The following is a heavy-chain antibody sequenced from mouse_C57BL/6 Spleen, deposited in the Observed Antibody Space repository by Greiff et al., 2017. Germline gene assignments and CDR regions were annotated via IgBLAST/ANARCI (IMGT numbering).Heavy chain of an antibody. J-gene: IGHJ2*01. CDR1: GFTFSNYW. Sequence: DVQLQESGGGLVQPGGSMKLSCVASGFTFSNYWMNWVRQSPEKGLEWVAQIRLKSDNYATHYAVSVKGRFTISRDDSKSSVYLQMNHLRAEDTGIYYCTAFDYWGQGTTLTVSS. V-gene: IGHV6-3*01. CDR2: IRLKSDNYAT. CDR3: TAFDY.